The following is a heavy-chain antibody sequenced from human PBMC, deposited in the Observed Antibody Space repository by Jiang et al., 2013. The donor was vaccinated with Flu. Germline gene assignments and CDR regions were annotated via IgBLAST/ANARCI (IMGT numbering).Heavy chain of an antibody. CDR2: TRNKANSYTT. CDR3: ARGPYYYDSSGYYDY. V-gene: IGHV3-72*01. Sequence: VQLLESGGGLVQPGGSLRLSCAASGFTFSDHYMDWVRQAPGKGLEWVGRTRNKANSYTTEYAASVKGRFTISRDDSKNSLYLQMNSLKTEDTAVYYCARGPYYYDSSGYYDYWGQGTLVT. CDR1: GFTFSDHY. D-gene: IGHD3-22*01. J-gene: IGHJ4*02.